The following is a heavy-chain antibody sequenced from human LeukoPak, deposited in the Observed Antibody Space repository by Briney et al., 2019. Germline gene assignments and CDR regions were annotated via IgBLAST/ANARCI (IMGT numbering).Heavy chain of an antibody. D-gene: IGHD2-8*01. CDR1: GFTFSSYS. CDR3: ARVGGIMGNWFDP. Sequence: GGSLRLSCAASGFTFSSYSMNWVRQAPGKGLEWVSSISSSNSYIYYADSVKGRFTISRDNAKNSLYLQMNGLRAEDTAVYYCARVGGIMGNWFDPWGQGTLVTVSS. V-gene: IGHV3-21*01. CDR2: ISSSNSYI. J-gene: IGHJ5*02.